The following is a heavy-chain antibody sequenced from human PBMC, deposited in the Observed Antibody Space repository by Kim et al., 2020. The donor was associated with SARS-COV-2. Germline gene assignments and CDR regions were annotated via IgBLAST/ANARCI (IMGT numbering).Heavy chain of an antibody. Sequence: GGSLRLSCAASGFTFSSYAMSWVRQAPGKGLEWVSAISGSGGSTYYADSVKGRFTISRDNSKNTLYLQMNSLRAEDTAVYYCAKDPDVVVVAATSPVDYWGQGTLVTVSS. V-gene: IGHV3-23*01. CDR2: ISGSGGST. J-gene: IGHJ4*02. CDR3: AKDPDVVVVAATSPVDY. D-gene: IGHD2-15*01. CDR1: GFTFSSYA.